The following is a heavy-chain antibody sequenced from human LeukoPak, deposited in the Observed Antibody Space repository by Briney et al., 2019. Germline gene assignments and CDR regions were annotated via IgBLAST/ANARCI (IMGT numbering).Heavy chain of an antibody. J-gene: IGHJ6*03. CDR2: IYYSGST. Sequence: SETLSLTCTVSGGSISSYYWSWIRQPPGKGLEWIGYIYYSGSTNNNPSLKSRVTISVDKSKNQNSLKLSSVTAADTAVYYCARGVSRGYSYGRYYMDVWGKGTTVTVSS. V-gene: IGHV4-59*01. CDR1: GGSISSYY. D-gene: IGHD5-18*01. CDR3: ARGVSRGYSYGRYYMDV.